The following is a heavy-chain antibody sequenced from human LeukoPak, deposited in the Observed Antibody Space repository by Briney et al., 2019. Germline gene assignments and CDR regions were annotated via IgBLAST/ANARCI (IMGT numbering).Heavy chain of an antibody. CDR1: GFTFSSYS. CDR3: ASGGSNSEIEYFQH. D-gene: IGHD4-23*01. CDR2: ISSSSSYI. Sequence: GGSLRLSCAASGFTFSSYSMNWVRQAPGKGLEWVSSISSSSSYIYYADSVKGRFTISRDNAKNSLYLQMNSLRAEDTAVYYCASGGSNSEIEYFQHWGQGTLVTVSS. J-gene: IGHJ1*01. V-gene: IGHV3-21*01.